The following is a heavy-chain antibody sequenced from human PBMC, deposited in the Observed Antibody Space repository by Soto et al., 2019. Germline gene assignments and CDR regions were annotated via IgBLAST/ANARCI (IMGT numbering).Heavy chain of an antibody. J-gene: IGHJ6*02. CDR2: INPNTGDT. CDR1: GYVFTSYY. D-gene: IGHD5-12*01. V-gene: IGHV1-2*02. CDR3: LGGVATTGHYYGFDV. Sequence: QVQLVQSGAEVKKPGASVKVSCKASGYVFTSYYLHWARQAPGQGLEWMGWINPNTGDTYYARNFESRITLTRDTSTNTAFMELWNQRSADTFVYYCLGGVATTGHYYGFDVWGRWTAVNVSS.